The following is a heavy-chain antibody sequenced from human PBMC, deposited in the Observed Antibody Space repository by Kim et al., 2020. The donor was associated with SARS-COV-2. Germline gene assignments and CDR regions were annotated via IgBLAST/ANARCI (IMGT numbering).Heavy chain of an antibody. D-gene: IGHD6-13*01. J-gene: IGHJ6*02. CDR1: GFTFSDYY. CDR2: ISSSSYT. V-gene: IGHV3-11*05. CDR3: ARDLVVAAAGNPPYYYYGMDV. Sequence: GGSLRLSCAASGFTFSDYYMSWIRQAPGKGLEWVSYISSSSYTNYADSVKGRFTISRDNAKNSLYLQMNSLRAEDTAVYYCARDLVVAAAGNPPYYYYGMDVWGQGTTVTVSS.